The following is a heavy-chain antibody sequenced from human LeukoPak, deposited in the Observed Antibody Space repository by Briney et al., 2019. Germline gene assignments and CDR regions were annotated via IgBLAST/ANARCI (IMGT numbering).Heavy chain of an antibody. CDR2: IYHSGST. V-gene: IGHV4-30-2*01. Sequence: LRLSCAASGFTFSDYYMSWIRQPPGKGLEWIGYIYHSGSTYYNPSLKSRVTISVDRSKNQFSLKLSSVTAADTAVYYCATGGFANGDYVDYWGQGTLVTVSS. CDR1: GFTFSDYY. CDR3: ATGGFANGDYVDY. D-gene: IGHD3-10*01. J-gene: IGHJ4*02.